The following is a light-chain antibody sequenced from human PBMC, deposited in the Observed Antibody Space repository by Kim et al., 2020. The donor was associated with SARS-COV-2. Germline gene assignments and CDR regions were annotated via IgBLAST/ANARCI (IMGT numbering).Light chain of an antibody. Sequence: PGQSVPISCTGTSSDVGGYNYVSWYQQHPGKAPKLMIYEVSKRPSGVPDRFSGSKSGNTASLTVSGLQAEDEADYYCSSYAGSNVVFGGGTKLTVL. CDR2: EVS. CDR3: SSYAGSNVV. CDR1: SSDVGGYNY. J-gene: IGLJ2*01. V-gene: IGLV2-8*01.